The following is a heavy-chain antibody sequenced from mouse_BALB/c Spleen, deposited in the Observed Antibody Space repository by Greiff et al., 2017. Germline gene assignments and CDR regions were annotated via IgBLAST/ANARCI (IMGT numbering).Heavy chain of an antibody. CDR2: ISNGGGST. D-gene: IGHD2-4*01. CDR3: AREDDSWFAY. Sequence: EVHLVESGGGLVQPGGSLKLSCAASGFTFSSYTMSWVRQTPEKRLEWVAYISNGGGSTYYPDTVKGRFTISRDNAKNTLYLQMSSLKSEDTAMYYCAREDDSWFAYWGQGTLVTVSA. CDR1: GFTFSSYT. J-gene: IGHJ3*01. V-gene: IGHV5-12-2*01.